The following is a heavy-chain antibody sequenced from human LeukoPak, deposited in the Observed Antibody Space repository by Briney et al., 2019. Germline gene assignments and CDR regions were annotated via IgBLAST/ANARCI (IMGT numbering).Heavy chain of an antibody. CDR2: INACNGNT. V-gene: IGHV1-3*03. CDR3: ARGLSGEVYFDY. Sequence: ASVNASCKASRYTFTSYVLHCVRQAPGQRRECMGWINACNGNTKKSQEFQGRVTITRDTSASRDYMELSRRRSEDTAVYYCARGLSGEVYFDYWGQGALVTVSS. D-gene: IGHD4-17*01. J-gene: IGHJ4*02. CDR1: RYTFTSYV.